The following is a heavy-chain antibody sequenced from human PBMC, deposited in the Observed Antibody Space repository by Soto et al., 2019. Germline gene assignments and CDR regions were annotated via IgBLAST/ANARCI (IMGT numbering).Heavy chain of an antibody. CDR3: ARDLVGFGGYYYGMDV. Sequence: QVQLQESGPGLVKPSQTLSLTCTVSGGSISSGGYYWSWIRQHPGKGLEWIGYIYYSGSTYYNPSLKRRVTISVDTSTNQFSLKLSSVTAADTAVYYCARDLVGFGGYYYGMDVWGQGTTVTVSS. V-gene: IGHV4-31*03. CDR1: GGSISSGGYY. CDR2: IYYSGST. J-gene: IGHJ6*02. D-gene: IGHD3-3*01.